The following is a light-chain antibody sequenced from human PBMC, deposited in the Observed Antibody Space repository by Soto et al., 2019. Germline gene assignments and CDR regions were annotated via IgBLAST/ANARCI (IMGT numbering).Light chain of an antibody. V-gene: IGKV3-15*01. CDR1: QSVGSN. Sequence: EIVMTQSPATLSVSPGERATLSCRASQSVGSNLAWYQQKPGQAPRLLIYGASTRATGIPARFSGSGSGTELTLTISSLQSEYFAIYLCQQYNNWPPDRTFGQGTKVELK. CDR3: QQYNNWPPDRT. CDR2: GAS. J-gene: IGKJ1*01.